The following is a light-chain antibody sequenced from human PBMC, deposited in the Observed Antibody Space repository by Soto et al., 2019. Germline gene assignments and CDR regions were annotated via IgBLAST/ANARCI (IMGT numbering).Light chain of an antibody. V-gene: IGKV1-39*01. Sequence: DIQMTQSPSSLSAFVGDRVTITCRASQSISSYLNWYHQKPGKAPKLLIYAASNLQSGVPSRFSGSGSGTEFTLTISSLHPDDLATYYCQQSYSSSITFGQGTRLEIK. J-gene: IGKJ5*01. CDR2: AAS. CDR1: QSISSY. CDR3: QQSYSSSIT.